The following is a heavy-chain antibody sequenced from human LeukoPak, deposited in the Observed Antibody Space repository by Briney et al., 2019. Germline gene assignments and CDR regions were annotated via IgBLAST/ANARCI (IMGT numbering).Heavy chain of an antibody. J-gene: IGHJ4*02. D-gene: IGHD6-13*01. Sequence: GRSLRLSCAASGFTFSSYGMHWVRQAPGKGLEWVAVISYDGSNKYYAGSVKGRFTISRDNSKNTLYLQMNSLRAEDTAVYYCAKGIAAAPDYWGQGTLVTVSS. V-gene: IGHV3-30*18. CDR2: ISYDGSNK. CDR3: AKGIAAAPDY. CDR1: GFTFSSYG.